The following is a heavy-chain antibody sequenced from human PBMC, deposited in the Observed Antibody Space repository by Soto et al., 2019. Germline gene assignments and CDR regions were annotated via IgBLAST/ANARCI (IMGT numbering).Heavy chain of an antibody. V-gene: IGHV6-1*01. J-gene: IGHJ5*02. CDR2: TYYRKSKWLY. D-gene: IGHD4-4*01. Sequence: SQTLSLTCAISGDSVSNKGAAWNWIRHSPSRGLEWLGRTYYRKSKWLYDYAVSVRGRITINPDTSKNQFSLHLTSVTPEDTSVYFCGRDPPGFHSAFDPWGQGTLVTVSS. CDR1: GDSVSNKGAA. CDR3: GRDPPGFHSAFDP.